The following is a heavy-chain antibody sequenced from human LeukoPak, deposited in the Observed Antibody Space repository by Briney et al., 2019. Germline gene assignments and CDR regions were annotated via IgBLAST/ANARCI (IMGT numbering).Heavy chain of an antibody. CDR2: ISPYNGNT. V-gene: IGHV1-18*01. J-gene: IGHJ4*02. CDR1: GYTFTSYG. D-gene: IGHD2-21*02. Sequence: GASVKVSCKASGYTFTSYGITWVRQAPGQGLEWMGWISPYNGNTSYAQKFQARVTMTTDTSTSTAYMELRSLRSDDTAVYFCARAYCGGDCHQGPDYWGLGTLVIVSS. CDR3: ARAYCGGDCHQGPDY.